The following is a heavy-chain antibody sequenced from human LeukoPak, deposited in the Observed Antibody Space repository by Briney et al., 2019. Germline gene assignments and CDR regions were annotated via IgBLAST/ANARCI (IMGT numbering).Heavy chain of an antibody. V-gene: IGHV4-59*12. CDR3: ARVGGSNYYYYGMDV. CDR1: GDSIRNYY. D-gene: IGHD2-15*01. CDR2: IYYSGST. J-gene: IGHJ6*02. Sequence: SETLSLTCTVSGDSIRNYYWSWIRQPPGKGLEWIGYIYYSGSTNYNPSLKSRVTISVDTSRNQFSLKLGSVTAADTAVYYCARVGGSNYYYYGMDVWGQGTTVTVSS.